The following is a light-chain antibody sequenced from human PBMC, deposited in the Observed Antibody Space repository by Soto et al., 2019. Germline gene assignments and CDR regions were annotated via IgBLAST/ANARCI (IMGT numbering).Light chain of an antibody. CDR2: EVS. Sequence: QSVLTQPPSASGSHGQSVSISCTETSSDVGAHNFVSWHQQHPGKAPKLMIYEVSKRPSGVPDRFSGSKSGNTASLTVSGLQAEDEADYYCSSYAGSNNYVFGTGTKVTVL. CDR1: SSDVGAHNF. V-gene: IGLV2-8*01. CDR3: SSYAGSNNYV. J-gene: IGLJ1*01.